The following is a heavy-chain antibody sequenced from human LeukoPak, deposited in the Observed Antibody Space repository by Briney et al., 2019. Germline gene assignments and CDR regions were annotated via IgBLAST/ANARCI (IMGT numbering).Heavy chain of an antibody. CDR3: ARGVEHSQPWPVDY. CDR1: GYTFTSYG. V-gene: IGHV1-18*03. CDR2: ISAYNGNT. Sequence: ASVKVSCKASGYTFTSYGISWVRQAPGQGLEWMGWISAYNGNTNYAQKLQGRVTMTTDTSTSTAYMELSSLRSEDMAVYYCARGVEHSQPWPVDYWGQGTLVTVSS. J-gene: IGHJ4*02. D-gene: IGHD1-14*01.